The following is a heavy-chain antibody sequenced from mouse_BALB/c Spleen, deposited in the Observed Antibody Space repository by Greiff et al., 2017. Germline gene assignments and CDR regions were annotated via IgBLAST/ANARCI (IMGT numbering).Heavy chain of an antibody. D-gene: IGHD2-2*01. CDR2: IDPANGNT. CDR1: GFNIKDTY. Sequence: VHVKQSGAELVKPGASVKLSCTASGFNIKDTYMHWVKQRPEQGLEWIGRIDPANGNTKYDPKFQGKATITADTSSNTAYLQLSSLTSEDTAVYYCARRSGYDGYYAMDYWGQGTSVTVSS. CDR3: ARRSGYDGYYAMDY. J-gene: IGHJ4*01. V-gene: IGHV14-3*02.